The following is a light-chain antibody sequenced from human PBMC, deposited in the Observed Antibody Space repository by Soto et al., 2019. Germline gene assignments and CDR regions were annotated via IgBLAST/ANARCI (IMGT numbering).Light chain of an antibody. CDR1: SSNIGGYS. V-gene: IGLV1-51*01. CDR3: GSWDSSLSAYV. CDR2: DDN. J-gene: IGLJ1*01. Sequence: QSVLTQPPSVSAAPGQKVTISCSGSSSNIGGYSVSWYQQLPGTAPKLLIYDDNKRPSGIPDRFSGSKSGTSATLGITGFQTGDEADYYCGSWDSSLSAYVFGTGTKVTAL.